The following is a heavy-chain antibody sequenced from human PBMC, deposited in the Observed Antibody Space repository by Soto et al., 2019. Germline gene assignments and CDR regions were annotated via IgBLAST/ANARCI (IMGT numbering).Heavy chain of an antibody. J-gene: IGHJ5*02. CDR2: VYYSGSS. V-gene: IGHV4-31*03. D-gene: IGHD2-2*01. CDR1: GGSISSGGYY. CDR3: AKLSCTSSTCYFPGWFDP. Sequence: KPSETLSLTCTVSGGSISSGGYYWSWIRQPPGKGLEWIANVYYSGSSYYNPSLKSRLTISVDTTKNQFSLQLKSMAAADTAVYYCAKLSCTSSTCYFPGWFDPWGQGTLVTVSS.